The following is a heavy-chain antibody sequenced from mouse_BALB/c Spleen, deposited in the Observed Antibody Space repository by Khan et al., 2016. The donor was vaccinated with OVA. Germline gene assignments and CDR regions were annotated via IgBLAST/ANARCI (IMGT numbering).Heavy chain of an antibody. Sequence: EVQLQESGPGLVKPSQSLSLTCTVTGYSITSDYAWNWIRQFPGNKLEWMGYISYSGNTKYNPSLKSRISITRDTSKNQFFLQLNFVTIEGTATYYCARIQGGDFDYWGQGTTLTVSS. CDR3: ARIQGGDFDY. CDR1: GYSITSDYA. V-gene: IGHV3-2*02. CDR2: ISYSGNT. D-gene: IGHD3-2*02. J-gene: IGHJ2*01.